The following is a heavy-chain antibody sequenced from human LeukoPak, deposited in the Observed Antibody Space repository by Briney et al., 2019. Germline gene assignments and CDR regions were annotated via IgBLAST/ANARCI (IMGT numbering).Heavy chain of an antibody. J-gene: IGHJ4*02. CDR2: ISYDGSNK. V-gene: IGHV3-30*18. CDR3: AKDLRDTAIDGPDY. CDR1: GFIFSNYG. D-gene: IGHD5-18*01. Sequence: GGSLRLSCAASGFIFSNYGMHWVRQAPGKGLEWVAVISYDGSNKYYADSVKGRFTMSRDNSKNTLFLQMNSLRAEDTAVYYCAKDLRDTAIDGPDYWGQGTLVTVSS.